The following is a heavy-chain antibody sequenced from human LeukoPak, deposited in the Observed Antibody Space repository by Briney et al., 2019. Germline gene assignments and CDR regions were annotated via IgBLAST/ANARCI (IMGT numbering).Heavy chain of an antibody. J-gene: IGHJ4*02. D-gene: IGHD2/OR15-2a*01. CDR1: GFTFSTYT. V-gene: IGHV3-23*01. CDR2: ISGSGVTT. Sequence: GGSLRLSCAAAGFTFSTYTLSCVRQTGGRGLEWVSIISGSGVTTYYADSVKGRFIISRDNSKNTLYLQMYSLRAEDTAIYYCAKHPLSGNFDYWGQGTLVTVSS. CDR3: AKHPLSGNFDY.